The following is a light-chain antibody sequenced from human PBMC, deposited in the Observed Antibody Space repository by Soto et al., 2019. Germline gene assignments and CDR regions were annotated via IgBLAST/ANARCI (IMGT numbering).Light chain of an antibody. Sequence: EIVMTQSPSTLDLSAGETATLSCRASQSVSSSYLAWYQQKPGHAPRLLIYGASSRATGIPDRLSGSGSGTDFTLTISRLEPEDSAVYYCQQYGTSWTFGQGTKVDIK. V-gene: IGKV3-20*01. J-gene: IGKJ1*01. CDR1: QSVSSSY. CDR3: QQYGTSWT. CDR2: GAS.